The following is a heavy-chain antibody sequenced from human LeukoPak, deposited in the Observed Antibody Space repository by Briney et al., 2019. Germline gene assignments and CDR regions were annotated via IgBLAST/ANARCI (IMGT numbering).Heavy chain of an antibody. D-gene: IGHD6-19*01. J-gene: IGHJ6*02. Sequence: PSETLSLTCAVYGGSFSGYYWSWIRQPPGKGLEWIEEINHSGSTNYNPSLKSRVTISVDTSKNQFSLKLSSVTAADTAVYYCARAGIAVAGSYYYYGMDVWNYYGMDVWGQGTTVTVSS. CDR2: INHSGST. V-gene: IGHV4-34*01. CDR3: ARAGIAVAGSYYYYGMDVWNYYGMDV. CDR1: GGSFSGYY.